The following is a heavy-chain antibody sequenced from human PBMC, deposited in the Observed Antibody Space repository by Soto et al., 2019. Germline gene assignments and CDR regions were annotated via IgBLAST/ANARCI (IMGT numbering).Heavy chain of an antibody. D-gene: IGHD6-19*01. CDR1: GFTFSSYA. J-gene: IGHJ4*02. Sequence: GGSLRLSCAASGFTFSSYAMHWVRQAPVKGLEWVAVISYDGSNKYYADSVKGRFTISRDNSKNTLYLQMNSLRAGDTAVYYCARDSPAVAFDYWGQGTLVTVSS. V-gene: IGHV3-30-3*01. CDR2: ISYDGSNK. CDR3: ARDSPAVAFDY.